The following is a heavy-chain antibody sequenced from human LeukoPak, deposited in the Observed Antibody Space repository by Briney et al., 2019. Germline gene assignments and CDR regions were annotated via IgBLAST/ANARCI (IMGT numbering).Heavy chain of an antibody. D-gene: IGHD3-22*01. CDR3: AIMRGYYDGSGYGVQ. Sequence: GGSLRLSCAASGFTFGSYGMSWVRQAPGKGLEWVSFITPNADRTSYADSVEGRFTISRDNPRNTLYMQMNSLRDEDTALYYCAIMRGYYDGSGYGVQWGKETLVPVAS. CDR1: GFTFGSYG. J-gene: IGHJ1*01. V-gene: IGHV3-23*01. CDR2: ITPNADRT.